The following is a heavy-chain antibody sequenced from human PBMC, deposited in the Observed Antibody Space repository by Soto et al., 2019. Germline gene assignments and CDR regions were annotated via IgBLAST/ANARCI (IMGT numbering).Heavy chain of an antibody. J-gene: IGHJ4*02. D-gene: IGHD1-26*01. CDR2: ISSDGNHK. V-gene: IGHV3-30-3*01. CDR1: GFNVSAYT. CDR3: ARWEQPLFDY. Sequence: QVKLVESGGGVVQPGRSLRLSCAASGFNVSAYTMHWVRQAPGKGQEWVAVISSDGNHKYYTDSVKGRFTISRDTSTNTLYLQMNSLRAEDTAVYYCARWEQPLFDYWGQGTLDTVSS.